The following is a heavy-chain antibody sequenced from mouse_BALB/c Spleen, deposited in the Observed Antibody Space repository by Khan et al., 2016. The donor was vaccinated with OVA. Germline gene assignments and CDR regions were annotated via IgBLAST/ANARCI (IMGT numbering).Heavy chain of an antibody. CDR3: ARRNYFGYTFAY. CDR1: GYTFTDYY. V-gene: IGHV1-77*01. J-gene: IGHJ3*01. CDR2: ISPGSGDT. D-gene: IGHD1-2*01. Sequence: QVQLQRSGAELARPGASVKLSCKASGYTFTDYYINWVKQRTGQGLEWIGEISPGSGDTYYNEKFKGKATLTADKSSTTAYMQLSSLTSEASAVYVCARRNYFGYTFAYWGQGTLVTVSA.